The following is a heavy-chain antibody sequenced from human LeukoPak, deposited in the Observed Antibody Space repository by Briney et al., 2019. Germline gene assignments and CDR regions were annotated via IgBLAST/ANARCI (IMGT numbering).Heavy chain of an antibody. Sequence: GGSLRLSCAASGFTFSSYEMNWVRQAPGKGLEWVSYISSSGSTIYYADSVKGRFTISRDNAKNSLYLQMNSLRAEDTAVYYCARGVMWGSTTAIYYYYMDVWGKGTTVTVSS. CDR1: GFTFSSYE. CDR2: ISSSGSTI. V-gene: IGHV3-48*03. J-gene: IGHJ6*03. CDR3: ARGVMWGSTTAIYYYYMDV. D-gene: IGHD4-11*01.